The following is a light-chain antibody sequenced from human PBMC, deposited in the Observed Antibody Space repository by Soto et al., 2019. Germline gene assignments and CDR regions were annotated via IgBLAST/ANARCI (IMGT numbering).Light chain of an antibody. CDR1: TTDLDNYDS. CDR2: DVN. V-gene: IGLV2-18*01. CDR3: KLYSSNGNLV. J-gene: IGLJ1*01. Sequence: QSVLTQPASVSGSPGQSVTISCTATTTDLDNYDSVSWYQQARGTAPKLIIYDVNNRPSGSPYRFSGSTSGNTSSLTISGLQADDENDYCCKLYSSNGNLVFGPGTKVTVL.